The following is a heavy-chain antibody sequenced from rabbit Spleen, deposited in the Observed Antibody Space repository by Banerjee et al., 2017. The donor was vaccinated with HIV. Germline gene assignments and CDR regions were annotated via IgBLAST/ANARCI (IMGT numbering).Heavy chain of an antibody. V-gene: IGHV1S45*01. J-gene: IGHJ4*01. Sequence: QEQLVESGGVLVQPEGSLPLTCPASGFSFSSNYYISWVRQAPGKGLEWIGCIYAGSSGSTYYASWAKGRFTISKTSSTTVTLQMTSLTAADTATYFCARDTYDDYGDYWGSYDFTLWGPGTLVTVS. CDR1: GFSFSSNYY. CDR3: ARDTYDDYGDYWGSYDFTL. D-gene: IGHD2-1*01. CDR2: IYAGSSGST.